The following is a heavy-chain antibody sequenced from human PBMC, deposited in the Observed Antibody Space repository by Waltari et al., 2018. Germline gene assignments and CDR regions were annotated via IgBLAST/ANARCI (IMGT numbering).Heavy chain of an antibody. CDR1: GVSITSNRHY. CDR2: VSYSGTT. Sequence: QLQLQESVQRLVRPSEPLSPLFRVSGVSITSNRHYWAWTRQSPGQGLEWIGNVSYSGTTYISPSLKSRVSVSRDTSKNQVSLILGSVTAADMAVYYCATYIGASVGTAAFDVWGQGTMVTVSS. V-gene: IGHV4-39*01. CDR3: ATYIGASVGTAAFDV. J-gene: IGHJ3*01. D-gene: IGHD5-12*01.